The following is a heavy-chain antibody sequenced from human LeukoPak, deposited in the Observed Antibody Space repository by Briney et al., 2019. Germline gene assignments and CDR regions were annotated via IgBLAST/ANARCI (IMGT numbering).Heavy chain of an antibody. CDR1: GGLTSSGDYY. CDR2: IYYSGST. CDR3: ASLSVWELATHPGGSFDY. Sequence: SETLSLTCTVSGGLTSSGDYYWSWIRQSPAKGLEWIGQIYYSGSTLYSPSLKSRLTISLDTSKNQFSLRLNSVTGADTAVYFCASLSVWELATHPGGSFDYWGRGILVTVSS. V-gene: IGHV4-30-4*01. D-gene: IGHD1-1*01. J-gene: IGHJ4*02.